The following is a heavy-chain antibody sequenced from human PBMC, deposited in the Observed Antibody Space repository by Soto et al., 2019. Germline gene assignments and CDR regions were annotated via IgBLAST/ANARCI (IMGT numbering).Heavy chain of an antibody. V-gene: IGHV4-34*01. J-gene: IGHJ6*03. CDR1: GGSFSGYY. CDR3: AREGYYYYYMDV. CDR2: INHSGST. Sequence: SETLSLTCAVYGGSFSGYYWSWIRQPPGKGLEWIGEINHSGSTNYNPSLKSRVTISVDTSKNQFSLKLSSVTAADTAVYYCAREGYYYYYMDVWGKGTTVTVSS.